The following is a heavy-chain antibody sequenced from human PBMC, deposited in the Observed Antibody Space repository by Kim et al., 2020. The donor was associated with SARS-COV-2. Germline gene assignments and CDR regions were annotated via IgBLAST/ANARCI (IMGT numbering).Heavy chain of an antibody. Sequence: GGSLRLSCTASGFTFGDYAMSWVRQAPGKGLEWVGFIRSKAYGGTTEYAASVKGRFTISRDDSKSIAYLQMNSLKTEDTAVYYCTRDTELEAFDIWGQGTMVTVSS. V-gene: IGHV3-49*04. CDR2: IRSKAYGGTT. CDR3: TRDTELEAFDI. J-gene: IGHJ3*02. D-gene: IGHD3-10*01. CDR1: GFTFGDYA.